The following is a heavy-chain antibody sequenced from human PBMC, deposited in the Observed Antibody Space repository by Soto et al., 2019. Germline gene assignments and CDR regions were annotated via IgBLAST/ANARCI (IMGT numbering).Heavy chain of an antibody. D-gene: IGHD4-17*01. J-gene: IGHJ3*02. CDR3: ARIYGAYTTHNSFDI. V-gene: IGHV1-8*01. Sequence: QVQLVQSGAEVKKPGASVKVSCKASGYTFTSYDINWVRQATGQGLEWMGWMNPNSGNTGYAQKFQGRVTMTRNTSMDTAYMERSSLRSEDTSVYYCARIYGAYTTHNSFDIWAQGTIVTVAS. CDR1: GYTFTSYD. CDR2: MNPNSGNT.